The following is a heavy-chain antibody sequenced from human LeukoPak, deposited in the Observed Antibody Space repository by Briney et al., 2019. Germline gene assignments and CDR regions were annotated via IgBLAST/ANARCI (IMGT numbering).Heavy chain of an antibody. CDR2: ISGSGGST. V-gene: IGHV3-23*01. J-gene: IGHJ4*02. CDR3: AKMVHTEQWLVPFDY. CDR1: GFTFSNFA. D-gene: IGHD6-19*01. Sequence: GGSLRLSCAASGFTFSNFAMNWVRQAPGEGLEWVSTISGSGGSTYYADSVKGRFTISRDNSKNTLYLQMNSLRAEDTAVYYCAKMVHTEQWLVPFDYWGQGTLVTVSS.